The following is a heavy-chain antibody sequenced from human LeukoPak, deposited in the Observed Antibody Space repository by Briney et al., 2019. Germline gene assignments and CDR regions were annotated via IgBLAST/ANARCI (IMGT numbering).Heavy chain of an antibody. CDR2: IYSGGST. J-gene: IGHJ6*03. V-gene: IGHV3-53*01. Sequence: GGSLRPSCVASGFTVSSNYMSWVRQAPGKGLEWVSVIYSGGSTYCADSVKGRFTISRDNSKNTLYLQMNSLRAEDTAVYYCASGSGSYRTPYYYMDVWGTGATVTVSS. D-gene: IGHD3-10*01. CDR3: ASGSGSYRTPYYYMDV. CDR1: GFTVSSNY.